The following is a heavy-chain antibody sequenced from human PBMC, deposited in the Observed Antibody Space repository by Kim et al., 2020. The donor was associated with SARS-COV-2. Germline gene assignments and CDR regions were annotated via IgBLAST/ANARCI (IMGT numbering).Heavy chain of an antibody. J-gene: IGHJ6*03. CDR1: GFTFSSYS. Sequence: GGSLRLSCAASGFTFSSYSMNWVRQAPGKGLEWVSSISSSSSYIYYADSVKGRFTISRDNAKNSLYLQMNSLRAEDTAVYYCARADYHRALVEWFSFYYYMDVWGKGTTVTVSS. V-gene: IGHV3-21*01. D-gene: IGHD3-3*01. CDR2: ISSSSSYI. CDR3: ARADYHRALVEWFSFYYYMDV.